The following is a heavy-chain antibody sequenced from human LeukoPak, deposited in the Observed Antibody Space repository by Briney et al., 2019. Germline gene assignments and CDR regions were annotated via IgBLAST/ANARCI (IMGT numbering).Heavy chain of an antibody. V-gene: IGHV3-30*02. D-gene: IGHD3-22*01. J-gene: IGHJ4*02. CDR3: ASEIDEIVVVITRVDY. CDR2: IRYDGSNK. Sequence: GGSRSLSCTPPGFIFGNFGMHWVRKAPGKGLEGGAFIRYDGSNKYYADSVKGRFTISGDNSKNTLYLQMNSLRAEDTAVYYCASEIDEIVVVITRVDYWGQGTLVTVSS. CDR1: GFIFGNFG.